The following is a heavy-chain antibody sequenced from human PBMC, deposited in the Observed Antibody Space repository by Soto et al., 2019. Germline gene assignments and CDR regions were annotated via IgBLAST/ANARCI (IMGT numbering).Heavy chain of an antibody. CDR3: AQSLDTAMVITLDY. CDR2: SIPIFGTA. CDR1: GVTFSSYS. D-gene: IGHD5-18*01. J-gene: IGHJ4*02. Sequence: SVKVSCNASGVTFSSYSISWVQHSPGQGLEWMGGSIPIFGTANYAQKFQGRVTLTADKSTSAAYMELSSLRSEDTAVYYFAQSLDTAMVITLDYWGQGPLVNVS. V-gene: IGHV1-69*06.